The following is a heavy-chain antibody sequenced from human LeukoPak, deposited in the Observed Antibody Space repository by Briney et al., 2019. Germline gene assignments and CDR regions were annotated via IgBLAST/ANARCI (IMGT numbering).Heavy chain of an antibody. CDR1: GGSISSYY. Sequence: MASETLSLTCTVSGGSISSYYWSWIRQPPGKGLEWIGYIYYSGSTNYNPSLKSRVTISVDTSKNQFSLKLSSVTAADTAVYYCARGKTYYDISKDAFDIWGQGTMVTVSS. D-gene: IGHD3-22*01. CDR3: ARGKTYYDISKDAFDI. J-gene: IGHJ3*02. V-gene: IGHV4-59*01. CDR2: IYYSGST.